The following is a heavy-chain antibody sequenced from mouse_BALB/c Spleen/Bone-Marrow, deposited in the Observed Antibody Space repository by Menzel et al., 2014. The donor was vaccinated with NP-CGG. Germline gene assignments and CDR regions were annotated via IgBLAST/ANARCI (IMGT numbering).Heavy chain of an antibody. J-gene: IGHJ3*01. Sequence: DVQLQESGGGLVQPGGSLKLSCAASGFDFSRYWMTWVRQAPGKGLEWIGEINPASSTINYTPSLKDKFIISRDNAKNTLYLQMSKVRSEDTALYYCAKNYYYGYVAYRGQGTLVTVSA. CDR2: INPASSTI. CDR1: GFDFSRYW. CDR3: AKNYYYGYVAY. D-gene: IGHD1-2*01. V-gene: IGHV4-1*02.